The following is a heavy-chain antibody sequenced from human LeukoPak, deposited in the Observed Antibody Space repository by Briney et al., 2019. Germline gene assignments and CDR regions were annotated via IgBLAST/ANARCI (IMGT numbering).Heavy chain of an antibody. V-gene: IGHV1-8*03. CDR1: GYTSTSYD. CDR2: MNPNSGNT. D-gene: IGHD3-3*01. Sequence: ASVKVSCKASGYTSTSYDINWVRQATGQGLEWMGWMNPNSGNTGYAQKFQGRVTITRNTSISTAYMELSSLRSEDTAVYYCARGGLYYDFWSGYYGGSDWFDPWGQGTLVTVSS. J-gene: IGHJ5*02. CDR3: ARGGLYYDFWSGYYGGSDWFDP.